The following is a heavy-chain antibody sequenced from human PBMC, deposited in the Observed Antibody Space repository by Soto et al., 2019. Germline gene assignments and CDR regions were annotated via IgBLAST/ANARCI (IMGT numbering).Heavy chain of an antibody. J-gene: IGHJ6*02. CDR2: ISGSGGST. Sequence: GGSLRLSCAASGFTFSSYAMSWVRQAPGKGLEWVSAISGSGGSTYYADSVKGRFTISRDNSKNTLYLQMNSLRAEDTAVYYCAKERSGDFWSGYFYMGPRKYGMGVWGQGTTVTVSS. CDR3: AKERSGDFWSGYFYMGPRKYGMGV. D-gene: IGHD3-3*01. CDR1: GFTFSSYA. V-gene: IGHV3-23*01.